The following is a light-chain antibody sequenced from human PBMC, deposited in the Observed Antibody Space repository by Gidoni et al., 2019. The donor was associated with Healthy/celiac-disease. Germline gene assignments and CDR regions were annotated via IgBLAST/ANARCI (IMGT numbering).Light chain of an antibody. Sequence: LQTTQSPSSLSASVGDRVTITCQASQDISNYLNWYQQKPGKAPKLLIYDASNLETGVPSRFSGSGSGTDFTFTISSLQPEDIATYYCQQYDNRPLTFGGGTKVEIK. V-gene: IGKV1-33*01. J-gene: IGKJ4*01. CDR2: DAS. CDR3: QQYDNRPLT. CDR1: QDISNY.